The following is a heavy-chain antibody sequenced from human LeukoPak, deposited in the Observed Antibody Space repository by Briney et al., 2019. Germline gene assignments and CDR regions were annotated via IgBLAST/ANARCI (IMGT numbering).Heavy chain of an antibody. CDR2: TSGSGGST. CDR3: AKTWWYRYYFDY. D-gene: IGHD2-15*01. CDR1: GFTFSSYA. V-gene: IGHV3-23*01. Sequence: PGGSLRLSCAASGFTFSSYAMSWVRQAPGKGLEWISATSGSGGSTYYADSVKGRFTISRDNSKNTLYLQMNSLRAEDTAVYYCAKTWWYRYYFDYWGQGTLVTVSS. J-gene: IGHJ4*02.